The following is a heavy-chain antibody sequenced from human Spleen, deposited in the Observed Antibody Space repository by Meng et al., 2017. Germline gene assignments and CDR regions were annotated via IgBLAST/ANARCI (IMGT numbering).Heavy chain of an antibody. J-gene: IGHJ1*01. CDR3: ARGSDYDSGSFTAEYFQH. V-gene: IGHV3-30*04. CDR1: GFTFSSYA. CDR2: ISYDGSNK. Sequence: GESLKISCAASGFTFSSYAMHWVRQAPGKGLEWVAVISYDGSNKYYADSVKGRFTISRDNSKNTLYLQMNSLRAEDTAVYYCARGSDYDSGSFTAEYFQHWGQGTLVTVSS. D-gene: IGHD3-10*01.